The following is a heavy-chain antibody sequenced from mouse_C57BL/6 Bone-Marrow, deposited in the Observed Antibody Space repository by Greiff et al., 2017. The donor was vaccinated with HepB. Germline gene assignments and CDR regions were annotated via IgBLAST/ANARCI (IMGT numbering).Heavy chain of an antibody. CDR3: ASSLYYYGSSYGYFDV. J-gene: IGHJ1*03. V-gene: IGHV1-19*01. CDR1: GYTFTDYY. CDR2: INPYNGGT. Sequence: VQLQQSGPVLVKPGASVKMSCKASGYTFTDYYMNWVKQSHGKSLEWIGVINPYNGGTSYNQKFKGKATLTVDKSSSTAYMELNSLTSEDSAVYYCASSLYYYGSSYGYFDVWGTGTTVTVSS. D-gene: IGHD1-1*01.